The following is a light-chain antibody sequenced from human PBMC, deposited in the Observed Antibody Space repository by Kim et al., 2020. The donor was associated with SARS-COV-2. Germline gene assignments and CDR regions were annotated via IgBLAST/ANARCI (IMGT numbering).Light chain of an antibody. Sequence: SASVGSRGTITCRASKSNSRWLGWYQQKPGKAHKLLIYKASSLESGVPSRFSGSGSGTEFTLTISSLQPDDFATYYCQQYNSYSYTFGQGTKLEI. CDR3: QQYNSYSYT. V-gene: IGKV1-5*03. J-gene: IGKJ2*01. CDR1: KSNSRW. CDR2: KAS.